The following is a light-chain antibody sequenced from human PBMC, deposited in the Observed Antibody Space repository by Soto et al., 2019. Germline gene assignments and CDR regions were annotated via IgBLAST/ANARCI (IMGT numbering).Light chain of an antibody. CDR2: EVA. Sequence: QSALTQPPSASGSPRQSVTISCTGTSSDVGGYNYVSWYQQHPGKAPKLIIYEVAKRPSGVPDRFSGSKSGNTASLTVSGLQAEDEADYYCSSYAGSNNLVFGGGTKLTVL. CDR1: SSDVGGYNY. V-gene: IGLV2-8*01. CDR3: SSYAGSNNLV. J-gene: IGLJ2*01.